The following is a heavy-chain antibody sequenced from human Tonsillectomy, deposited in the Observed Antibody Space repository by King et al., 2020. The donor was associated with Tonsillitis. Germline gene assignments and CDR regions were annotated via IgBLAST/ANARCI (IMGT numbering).Heavy chain of an antibody. D-gene: IGHD3-22*01. Sequence: VQLVESGGGLVQPGGSLRLSCAASGFTFSSDEMNWVRQAPGKGLEWGSYISSSGSTIYYADSVKGRFTISRDNAKNSLYLQMNSLRAEDTAVYYCARGSPYYYDSNSFDYWGQGTLVTVSS. V-gene: IGHV3-48*03. CDR1: GFTFSSDE. CDR3: ARGSPYYYDSNSFDY. CDR2: ISSSGSTI. J-gene: IGHJ4*02.